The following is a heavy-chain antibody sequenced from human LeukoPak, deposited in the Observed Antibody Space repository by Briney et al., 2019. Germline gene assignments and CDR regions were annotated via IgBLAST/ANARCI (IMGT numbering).Heavy chain of an antibody. D-gene: IGHD6-6*01. CDR3: AREGGDSSSPDFDY. Sequence: PGGSLRLSCAASGFTFSSYAMHWVRQAPGKGLEWVAVISYDGSNKYYADSAKGRFTISRDNSKNTLYLQMNSLRAEDTAVYYCAREGGDSSSPDFDYWGQGTLVTVSS. CDR1: GFTFSSYA. CDR2: ISYDGSNK. J-gene: IGHJ4*02. V-gene: IGHV3-30*01.